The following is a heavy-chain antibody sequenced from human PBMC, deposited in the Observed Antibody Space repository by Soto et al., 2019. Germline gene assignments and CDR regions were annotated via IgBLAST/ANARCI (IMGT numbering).Heavy chain of an antibody. Sequence: ASVKVSCKASGYTFTSYGISWVRQAPGQGLEWMGWISAYNGNTNYAQKLQGRVTMTTDTSTSTAYMELRSLRSDDTAVYYCARDGMGRGTQYYYYGMDVWGQGTTVTVSS. V-gene: IGHV1-18*01. CDR2: ISAYNGNT. D-gene: IGHD3-16*01. J-gene: IGHJ6*02. CDR1: GYTFTSYG. CDR3: ARDGMGRGTQYYYYGMDV.